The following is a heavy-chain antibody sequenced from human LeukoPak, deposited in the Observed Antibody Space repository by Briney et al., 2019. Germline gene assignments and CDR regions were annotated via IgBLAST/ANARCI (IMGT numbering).Heavy chain of an antibody. CDR1: GGSFSGYY. J-gene: IGHJ5*02. Sequence: SETLSLTCAVYGGSFSGYYWSWIRQPPGKGLEWIGEINHSGSTNYNPSLKSRVTISVDTSKNQFSLKLSSVTAADTAVYYCARGRAYYYGSGSYRNWFDPWGQGTLVTVSS. CDR2: INHSGST. D-gene: IGHD3-10*01. V-gene: IGHV4-34*01. CDR3: ARGRAYYYGSGSYRNWFDP.